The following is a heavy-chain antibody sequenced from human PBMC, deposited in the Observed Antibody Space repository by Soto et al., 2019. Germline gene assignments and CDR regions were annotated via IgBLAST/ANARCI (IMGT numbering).Heavy chain of an antibody. J-gene: IGHJ4*02. CDR2: IIPILAIA. Sequence: QVQLVQSGAEVKKPGSSVKVSCKASGGTFSSYTISWVRQAPGQGLEWMGRIIPILAIANYAQKFQGRVTITSHNAKSTAYMELSSLRSEDTAVSYCAAAYGGNSAWGQGTLVTVSS. D-gene: IGHD2-21*02. CDR1: GGTFSSYT. V-gene: IGHV1-69*02. CDR3: AAAYGGNSA.